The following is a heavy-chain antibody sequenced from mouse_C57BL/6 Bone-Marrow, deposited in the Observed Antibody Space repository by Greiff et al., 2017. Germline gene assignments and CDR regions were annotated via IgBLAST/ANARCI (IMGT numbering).Heavy chain of an antibody. CDR1: GYAFTNYL. CDR3: ARRDWDVVDY. J-gene: IGHJ2*01. Sequence: VQLQQSGAELVRPGTSVKVSCKASGYAFTNYLIEWVKQRPGQGLEWIGVINPGSGGTNYNEQFKGKATLTADKSSSTAYMQLSSLTSEDSAVYFCARRDWDVVDYWGQGTTLTVSS. D-gene: IGHD4-1*01. V-gene: IGHV1-54*01. CDR2: INPGSGGT.